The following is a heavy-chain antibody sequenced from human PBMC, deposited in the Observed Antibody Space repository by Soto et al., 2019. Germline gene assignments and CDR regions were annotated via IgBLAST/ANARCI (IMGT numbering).Heavy chain of an antibody. J-gene: IGHJ6*02. D-gene: IGHD6-13*01. Sequence: QLQLQESGPGLVKPSETLSLTCTVSDGSITSSTYYWGWVRQPPGKGLEWIVNIYYSGSTYYNPSLKSRVTISVDTSKNQFSLKLTSVTAADTAVYYCARLYGTAAALRGYYYYYGMDVWGQGTTVTVSS. CDR2: IYYSGST. V-gene: IGHV4-39*01. CDR3: ARLYGTAAALRGYYYYYGMDV. CDR1: DGSITSSTYY.